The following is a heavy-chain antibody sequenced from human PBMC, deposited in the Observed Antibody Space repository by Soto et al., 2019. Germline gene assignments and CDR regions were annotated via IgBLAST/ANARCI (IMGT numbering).Heavy chain of an antibody. CDR3: ARDKAAAAATTPGLYCYYGMDV. CDR1: GDSVSSNSAA. J-gene: IGHJ6*04. Sequence: SQTLSLTCAISGDSVSSNSAAWNWIRQSPSRGLEWLGRTYYRSKWYNDYAVSVKSRITINPDTSKNQFSLQLNSVTPEDTAVYYCARDKAAAAATTPGLYCYYGMDVWGEGTTVTVSS. V-gene: IGHV6-1*01. CDR2: TYYRSKWYN. D-gene: IGHD6-13*01.